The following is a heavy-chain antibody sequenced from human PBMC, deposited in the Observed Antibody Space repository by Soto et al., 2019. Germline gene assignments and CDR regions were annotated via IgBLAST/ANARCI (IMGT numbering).Heavy chain of an antibody. CDR2: IYYSGST. Sequence: SETLSLTCTVSGGSISSYYWSWIRQPPGKGLEWIGYIYYSGSTNYNPSLKSRVIISVDTSKNQFSRQLSSVTAADAAVYYCARDAPGRDGYNYYYYGMDVWGQGTTVTVSS. V-gene: IGHV4-59*01. D-gene: IGHD5-18*01. J-gene: IGHJ6*02. CDR3: ARDAPGRDGYNYYYYGMDV. CDR1: GGSISSYY.